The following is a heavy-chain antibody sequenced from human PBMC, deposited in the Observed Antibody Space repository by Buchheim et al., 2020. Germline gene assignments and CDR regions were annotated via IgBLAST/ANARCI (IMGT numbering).Heavy chain of an antibody. V-gene: IGHV1-8*01. CDR2: MNPNSGNT. D-gene: IGHD4-17*01. CDR3: ARGLGSYGDYAGGMDV. J-gene: IGHJ6*04. Sequence: QVQLVQSGAEVKKPGASVKVSCKASGYTFTSYDINWVRQATGQGLEWMGWMNPNSGNTCYAQQFQGRVTMTRNTSISTAYLEMSSVRSEDTAVYYCARGLGSYGDYAGGMDVWGKGTT. CDR1: GYTFTSYD.